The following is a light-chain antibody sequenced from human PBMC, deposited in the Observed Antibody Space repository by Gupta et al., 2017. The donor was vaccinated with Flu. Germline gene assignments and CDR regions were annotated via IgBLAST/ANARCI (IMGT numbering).Light chain of an antibody. CDR2: GVS. CDR1: SSDIGGYNY. V-gene: IGLV2-14*01. CDR3: NSYTSINTAKV. Sequence: QSALTQPPSVSGSPGQPITISCTGTSSDIGGYNYVSWYQQHPGKAPKLIIYGVSNRPSGVSSRFAGSKSANTASLTISGLQAEDEADYYCNSYTSINTAKVFGTGTKVTVL. J-gene: IGLJ1*01.